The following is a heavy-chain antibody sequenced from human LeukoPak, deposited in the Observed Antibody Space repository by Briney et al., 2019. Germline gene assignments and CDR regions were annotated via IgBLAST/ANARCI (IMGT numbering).Heavy chain of an antibody. CDR3: ARRFPYSSGWYWFDP. CDR1: GGSISSYY. CDR2: IYYSGST. J-gene: IGHJ5*02. D-gene: IGHD6-19*01. Sequence: SETLSLTCTVSGGSISSYYWSWIRQPPGKGLEWIGYIYYSGSTNYNPSLKSRVTISVDTSKNQFSLKLSSVTAADTAVYYCARRFPYSSGWYWFDPWGQGTLVTVSS. V-gene: IGHV4-59*12.